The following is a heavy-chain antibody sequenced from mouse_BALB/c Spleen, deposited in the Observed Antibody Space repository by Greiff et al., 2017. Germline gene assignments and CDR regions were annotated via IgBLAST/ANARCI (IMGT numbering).Heavy chain of an antibody. D-gene: IGHD6-5*01. V-gene: IGHV1S22*01. Sequence: LKQPGSELVRPGASVKLSCKASGYTFTSYWMHWVKQRPGQGLEWIGNIYPGSGSTNYDEKFKSKATLTVDTSSSTAYMQLSSLTSEDSAVYYCTRALSSFDYWGQGTTLTVSS. CDR2: IYPGSGST. CDR3: TRALSSFDY. J-gene: IGHJ2*01. CDR1: GYTFTSYW.